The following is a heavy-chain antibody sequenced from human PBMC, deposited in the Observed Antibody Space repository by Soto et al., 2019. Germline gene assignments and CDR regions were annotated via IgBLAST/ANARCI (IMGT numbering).Heavy chain of an antibody. CDR1: GFTFSSYG. J-gene: IGHJ6*03. CDR2: IWYDGSNK. V-gene: IGHV3-33*01. D-gene: IGHD3-9*01. Sequence: QVQLVESGGGVVQPGRSLRLSCAASGFTFSSYGMHWVRQAPGKGLEWVAVIWYDGSNKYYADSVKGRFTISRDNSKNTLYLQMNSLRAEYTAVYYCAREGYFGWFPHYYMDVWGKGTTVTVSS. CDR3: AREGYFGWFPHYYMDV.